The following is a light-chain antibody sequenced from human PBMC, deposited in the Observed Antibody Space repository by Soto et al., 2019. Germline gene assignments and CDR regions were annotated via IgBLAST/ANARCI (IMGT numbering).Light chain of an antibody. J-gene: IGKJ1*01. V-gene: IGKV4-1*01. CDR1: QSVSSNY. Sequence: EIVLTQSPGTLSLSPGERTTLSCRASQSVSSNYLAWYQQKPGQSPKLLIYWASTRESGVPDRFSGSGSGTDFTLTISSLQAEDVAVYYCQQYYRTPPTFGQGTKVEIK. CDR3: QQYYRTPPT. CDR2: WAS.